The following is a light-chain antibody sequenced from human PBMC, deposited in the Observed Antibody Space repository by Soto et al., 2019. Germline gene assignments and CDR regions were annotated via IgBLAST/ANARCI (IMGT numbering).Light chain of an antibody. V-gene: IGKV1-17*01. CDR1: QGIRND. Sequence: DIQMTQSPSTLSGSVGDRVTITFGASQGIRNDLGWYQQKPGKAPKLLIYAASTRPTGIPARFSGSGSGTEFTPTIISLQSEDSAVYYCQQYNDWPLTFGGGTKVDIK. CDR2: AAS. J-gene: IGKJ4*01. CDR3: QQYNDWPLT.